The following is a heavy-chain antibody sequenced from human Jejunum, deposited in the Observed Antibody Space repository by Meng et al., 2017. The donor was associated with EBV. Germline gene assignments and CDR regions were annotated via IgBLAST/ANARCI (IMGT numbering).Heavy chain of an antibody. Sequence: EVQLVEPWGRLVNPGGSLMPSCAASGFTLISVSMNWVRQAPGKGLEWVSYISSGSSFIYYADSVKGRFTISRDDAKNSLSLQMNNLGADDTAVYYCVRDSSFNVHWGQGTLVTVSS. CDR2: ISSGSSFI. CDR1: GFTLISVS. D-gene: IGHD3-16*02. J-gene: IGHJ4*02. V-gene: IGHV3-21*02. CDR3: VRDSSFNVH.